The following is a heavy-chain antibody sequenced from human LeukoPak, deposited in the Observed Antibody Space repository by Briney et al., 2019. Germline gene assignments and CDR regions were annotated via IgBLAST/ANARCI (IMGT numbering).Heavy chain of an antibody. CDR1: GYTFTGYY. V-gene: IGHV1-2*04. CDR3: ARADTAMVKSAFDI. Sequence: ASVKVSCKASGYTFTGYYMHWVRQAPGQGLEWMGWINPNSGGTNYAQKFQGWVTMTRDTSTSTAYMELSRLRSDDTAVYYCARADTAMVKSAFDIWGQGTMVTVSS. CDR2: INPNSGGT. D-gene: IGHD5-18*01. J-gene: IGHJ3*02.